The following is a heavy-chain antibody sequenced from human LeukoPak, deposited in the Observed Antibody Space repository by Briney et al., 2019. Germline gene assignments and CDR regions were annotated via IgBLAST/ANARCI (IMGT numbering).Heavy chain of an antibody. Sequence: SETLSLTCTVSGDSISNYYWSWIRQPPGKGLEWIGYIYYSGSTNYNPSLKSRVTISVDTSKNQFSLKLSSVTAADTAVYYCARAKNFWSGYFGAFDIWGQGTMVTVSS. CDR1: GDSISNYY. D-gene: IGHD3-3*01. J-gene: IGHJ3*02. V-gene: IGHV4-59*01. CDR3: ARAKNFWSGYFGAFDI. CDR2: IYYSGST.